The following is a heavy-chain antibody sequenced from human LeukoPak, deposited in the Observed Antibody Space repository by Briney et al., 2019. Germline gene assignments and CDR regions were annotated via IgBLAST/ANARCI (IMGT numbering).Heavy chain of an antibody. CDR2: MNPNSGNT. D-gene: IGHD6-13*01. CDR3: ARGRIFEYSSSWKNYYYYYYMDV. CDR1: GYTFTSYD. V-gene: IGHV1-8*01. J-gene: IGHJ6*03. Sequence: ASVKVSCKASGYTFTSYDINWVRQATGQGLEWMGWMNPNSGNTGYAQKFRGRVTMTRNTSISTAYMELSSLRSEDTAVYYCARGRIFEYSSSWKNYYYYYYMDVWGKGTTVTVSS.